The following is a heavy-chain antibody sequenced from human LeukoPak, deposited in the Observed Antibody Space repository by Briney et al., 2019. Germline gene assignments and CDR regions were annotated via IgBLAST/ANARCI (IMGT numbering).Heavy chain of an antibody. CDR3: ARGWDYDSGGRPTAYVY. V-gene: IGHV1-69*01. CDR1: GFTFSSYA. Sequence: SCAASGFTFSSYAISWVRQAPGQGLEWMGGIIPIFGTANYAQKFQGRVTITADESTSTAYMELSSLRSEDTAVYYCARGWDYDSGGRPTAYVYWGQGTLVTVSS. D-gene: IGHD3-22*01. J-gene: IGHJ4*02. CDR2: IIPIFGTA.